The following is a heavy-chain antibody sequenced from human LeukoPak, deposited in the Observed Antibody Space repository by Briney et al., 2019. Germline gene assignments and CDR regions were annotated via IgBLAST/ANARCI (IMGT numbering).Heavy chain of an antibody. CDR1: GFTFSSYS. CDR2: ISTSTTTI. D-gene: IGHD3-22*01. CDR3: ARELGITMIVVDDAFDI. J-gene: IGHJ3*02. Sequence: GGSLRLSCEASGFTFSSYSMNWVRQAPGKGLEWISYISTSTTTIYYANSVKGRFTISRDNAKKSLYLQMNSLRVEDTGVYYCARELGITMIVVDDAFDIWGQGTMVTVSS. V-gene: IGHV3-48*01.